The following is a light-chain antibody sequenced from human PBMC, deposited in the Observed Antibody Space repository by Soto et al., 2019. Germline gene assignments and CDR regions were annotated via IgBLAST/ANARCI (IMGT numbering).Light chain of an antibody. CDR2: GNS. CDR1: SSNIGAGYD. CDR3: QSYDSSLSGYV. Sequence: QSVLTQPPSVSGAPGQRVTISCTGSSSNIGAGYDVHWYQQLPGTAPKLLIYGNSNRPSGVPDRFSGSKSGTSASLAITGLQAEDEADYSCQSYDSSLSGYVFGTGTKVIVL. J-gene: IGLJ1*01. V-gene: IGLV1-40*01.